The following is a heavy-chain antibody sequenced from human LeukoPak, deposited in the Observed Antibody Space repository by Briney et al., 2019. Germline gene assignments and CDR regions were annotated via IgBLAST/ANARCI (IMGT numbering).Heavy chain of an antibody. J-gene: IGHJ6*04. CDR2: IKKDGHEK. V-gene: IGHV3-7*01. D-gene: IGHD2-2*01. CDR3: ATFAGVVPGGLLL. CDR1: GVTSCAVW. Sequence: GGCLRLSCVASGVTSCAVWMGGVRGPPGGGLWWGANIKKDGHEKDYVDSVKGRFSILKHNATNAVYLQMNRLRAEDPAVYSCATFAGVVPGGLLLWGKGPTVLLPS.